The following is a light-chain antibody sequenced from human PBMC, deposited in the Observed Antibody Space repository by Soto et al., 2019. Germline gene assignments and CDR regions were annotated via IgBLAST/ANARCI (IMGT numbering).Light chain of an antibody. V-gene: IGKV3-20*01. J-gene: IGKJ1*01. CDR2: GAS. CDR1: QSVSSSY. CDR3: QQYGSSPET. Sequence: EMVLTQSPGTLSLSPGERATLSCRASQSVSSSYLAWYQQKPGQAPRLLIYGASSRATGIPDRFSGSGSGTDFTLTIIRLEPEDFAVYYCQQYGSSPETCGQGTKVDIK.